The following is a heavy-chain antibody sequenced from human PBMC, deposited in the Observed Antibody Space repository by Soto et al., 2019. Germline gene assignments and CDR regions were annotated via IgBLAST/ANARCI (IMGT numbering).Heavy chain of an antibody. CDR1: GFTFDDYA. Sequence: GGSLRLSCAASGFTFDDYAMHWVRQAPGKGLEWVSGISWNSGSIGYADSVKGAFTISRDNAKNSLYLQMNSLRAEDTALYYCVQGPQRRRIVYYFDYWGQGTLVTVSS. J-gene: IGHJ4*02. CDR3: VQGPQRRRIVYYFDY. D-gene: IGHD2-15*01. CDR2: ISWNSGSI. V-gene: IGHV3-9*01.